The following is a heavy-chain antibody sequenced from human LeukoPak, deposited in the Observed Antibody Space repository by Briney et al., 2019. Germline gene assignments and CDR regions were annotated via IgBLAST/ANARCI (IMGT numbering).Heavy chain of an antibody. CDR2: ISWNSGSI. J-gene: IGHJ4*02. CDR1: GFTFDDYA. V-gene: IGHV3-9*03. CDR3: AKGAVGFWSGYFDY. Sequence: GGSLRLSCAASGFTFDDYAMHWVRQAPGKGLEWVSGISWNSGSIGYADSVKGRFTISRDNAKNSLYLQMNSLRAEDMALYYCAKGAVGFWSGYFDYWGQGTLVTVSS. D-gene: IGHD3-3*01.